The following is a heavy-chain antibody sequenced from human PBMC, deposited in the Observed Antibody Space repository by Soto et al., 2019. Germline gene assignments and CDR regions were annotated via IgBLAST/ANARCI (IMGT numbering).Heavy chain of an antibody. CDR1: GFTFTSSA. D-gene: IGHD6-13*01. V-gene: IGHV1-18*01. Sequence: ASVKVSCKASGFTFTSSAITWVRQAPGQGLEWVGWMNAYNGDTKYEQNLQGRVTMTTDTSTSTAYLELRSLRSDDTAVYYCARVIAAAVAGWFDPWGQGTLVTVSS. CDR3: ARVIAAAVAGWFDP. CDR2: MNAYNGDT. J-gene: IGHJ5*02.